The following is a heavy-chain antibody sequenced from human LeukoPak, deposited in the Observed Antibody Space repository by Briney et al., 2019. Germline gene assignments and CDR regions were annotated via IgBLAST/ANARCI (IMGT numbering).Heavy chain of an antibody. J-gene: IGHJ4*02. V-gene: IGHV3-7*01. CDR1: GLAFSNFW. Sequence: GGSLRLSCATSGLAFSNFWMYWVRQAPGKGLEWVASIKPDGSEDFYADSVKGRFNISRDNAKNSLFLQMTNLKAEDTAVYYCAVDRRFKLFDCWGQGTLVTVSS. CDR3: AVDRRFKLFDC. CDR2: IKPDGSED. D-gene: IGHD5-24*01.